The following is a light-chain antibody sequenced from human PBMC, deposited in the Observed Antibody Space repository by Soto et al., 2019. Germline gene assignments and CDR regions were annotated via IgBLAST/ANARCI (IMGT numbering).Light chain of an antibody. CDR1: QSVSSY. J-gene: IGKJ1*01. Sequence: EIVLTQSPATLSLSPGERATLSGMASQSVSSYLAWYQQKPGQAPRLLIYDASNRATGIPARFSGSGSGTDFTLTISSLEPEDFAVYYCQQRSNWPPITFGQGTKVDIK. V-gene: IGKV3-11*01. CDR2: DAS. CDR3: QQRSNWPPIT.